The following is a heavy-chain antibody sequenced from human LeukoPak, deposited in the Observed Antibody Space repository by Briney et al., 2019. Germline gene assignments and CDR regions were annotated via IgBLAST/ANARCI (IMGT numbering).Heavy chain of an antibody. V-gene: IGHV4-30-4*01. CDR2: IYYSGST. CDR3: ARDPGLLWFGETHGGPYYFDH. CDR1: GGSISSGDYY. J-gene: IGHJ4*02. Sequence: PSETLSLTCTVSGGSISSGDYYWSWIRQPPGKGLEWIGYIYYSGSTYYNPSLKSRVTISVDTSKNQFSLKLSSVTAADTAVYYCARDPGLLWFGETHGGPYYFDHWGQGTLVTVSS. D-gene: IGHD3-10*01.